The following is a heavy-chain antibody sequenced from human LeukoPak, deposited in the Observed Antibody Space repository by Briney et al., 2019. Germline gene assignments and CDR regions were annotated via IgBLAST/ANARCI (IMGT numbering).Heavy chain of an antibody. J-gene: IGHJ4*02. Sequence: PGGSLRLSCAASGFTFSSYWISWVRQAPGKGLEWVANIKQDGSEKYCVDSVKGRFTLSRDNAKNSLYLQMNSLRAEDTAVYYCASGYDSDIFDYWGQGTLVTVSS. CDR1: GFTFSSYW. CDR3: ASGYDSDIFDY. D-gene: IGHD5-12*01. CDR2: IKQDGSEK. V-gene: IGHV3-7*01.